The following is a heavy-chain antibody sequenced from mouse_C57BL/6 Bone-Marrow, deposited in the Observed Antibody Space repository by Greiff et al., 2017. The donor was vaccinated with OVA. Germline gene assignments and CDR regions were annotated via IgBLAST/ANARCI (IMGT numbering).Heavy chain of an antibody. CDR3: ARFTTVVATCRYFDV. Sequence: EVQLVESGPELVKPGASVKISCKASGYSFTDYNMNWVKQSNGKSLEWIGVINPNYGTTSYNQKFKGKATLTVDQSSSTAYMQLNSLTSEDSAVYYCARFTTVVATCRYFDVWGTGTTVTVSS. CDR2: INPNYGTT. D-gene: IGHD1-1*01. J-gene: IGHJ1*03. V-gene: IGHV1-39*01. CDR1: GYSFTDYN.